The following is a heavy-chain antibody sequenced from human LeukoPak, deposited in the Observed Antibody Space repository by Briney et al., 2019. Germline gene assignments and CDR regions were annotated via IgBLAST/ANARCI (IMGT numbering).Heavy chain of an antibody. V-gene: IGHV1-69*05. CDR1: GGTFSSYA. CDR2: IIPIFGTA. CDR3: ARGGGSYLRN. D-gene: IGHD1-26*01. J-gene: IGHJ4*02. Sequence: GASVKVSCKASGGTFSSYAISWVRQAPGQGLEWMGGIIPIFGTANYAQKFQGRVTITTDESTNTAYMELSSLRSEDTAVYYCARGGGSYLRNWGQGTLVTVSS.